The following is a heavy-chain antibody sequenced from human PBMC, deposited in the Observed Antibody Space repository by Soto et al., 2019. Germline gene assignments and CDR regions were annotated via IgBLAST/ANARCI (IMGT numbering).Heavy chain of an antibody. CDR1: GFTFNKYA. V-gene: IGHV3-23*01. Sequence: GGSLRLSCAASGFTFNKYAMNWVRQTPEKGLEWVASIGGGGGKRYYADSVKGRFTISRDVSKNTVFLQMTSLRVEDTALYYCAKDGYNIGFCFDSWGQGTRVTVSS. J-gene: IGHJ4*02. CDR2: IGGGGGKR. CDR3: AKDGYNIGFCFDS. D-gene: IGHD6-25*01.